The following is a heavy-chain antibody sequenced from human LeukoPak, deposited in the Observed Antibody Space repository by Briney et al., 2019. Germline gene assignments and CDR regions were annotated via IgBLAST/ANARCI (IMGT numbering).Heavy chain of an antibody. CDR2: MNPNTGNT. Sequence: ASVKVSCKASGYTFTNYDINWVRQAAGQGLEWMGWMNPNTGNTGYAQKFRGRVTMTRNTSISTAYMELSSLRSEDTAVYYCARDVWELYDYWGQGTLVTVSS. CDR3: ARDVWELYDY. CDR1: GYTFTNYD. J-gene: IGHJ4*02. V-gene: IGHV1-8*02. D-gene: IGHD1-26*01.